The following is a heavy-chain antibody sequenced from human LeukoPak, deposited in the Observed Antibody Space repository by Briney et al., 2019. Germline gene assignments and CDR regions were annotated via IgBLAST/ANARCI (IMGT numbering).Heavy chain of an antibody. CDR2: ISYDGSNK. J-gene: IGHJ4*02. D-gene: IGHD5-24*01. V-gene: IGHV3-30*18. Sequence: PGRSLRLSCAASGFTFSNYGMHWVRQAPGKGPEWVAVISYDGSNKYYADSVKSRFTISRDTSKNTLYLQMNSLRAADTAVYYCVKSGYNRFDYWGQGALVTVSS. CDR3: VKSGYNRFDY. CDR1: GFTFSNYG.